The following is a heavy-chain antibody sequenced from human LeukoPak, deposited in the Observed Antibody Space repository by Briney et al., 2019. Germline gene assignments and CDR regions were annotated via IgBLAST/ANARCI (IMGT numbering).Heavy chain of an antibody. CDR2: IYTSGST. D-gene: IGHD6-13*01. CDR3: ARGYSSSWYYLNWFDP. V-gene: IGHV4-61*02. CDR1: GGSISSGSYY. Sequence: SETLSLTCTVSGGSISSGSYYWSWIRQPAGKGLEWIGRIYTSGSTNYNPSLKSRVTISVDTSKNQFSLKLSSVTAADTAVYYCARGYSSSWYYLNWFDPWGQGTLVTVSS. J-gene: IGHJ5*02.